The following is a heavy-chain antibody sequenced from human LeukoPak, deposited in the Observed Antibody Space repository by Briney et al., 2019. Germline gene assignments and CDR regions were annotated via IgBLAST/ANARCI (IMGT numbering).Heavy chain of an antibody. J-gene: IGHJ3*02. CDR1: GGSINSYY. D-gene: IGHD3-22*01. Sequence: SETLSLTCTVSGGSINSYYWSWIRQPPGKGLEWIGYIYYSGTTYYNPSLKSRVTISLDTSRNQFSPKLNSVTAADTAVYYCAKSNGYGLIDIWGQGTMVTVSS. V-gene: IGHV4-59*12. CDR2: IYYSGTT. CDR3: AKSNGYGLIDI.